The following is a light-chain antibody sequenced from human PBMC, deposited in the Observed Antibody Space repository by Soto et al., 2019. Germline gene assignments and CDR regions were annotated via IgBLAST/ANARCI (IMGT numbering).Light chain of an antibody. CDR3: QQYDNWPLT. CDR1: QSVSSN. CDR2: GAS. V-gene: IGKV3-15*01. J-gene: IGKJ4*01. Sequence: EIVMTQSPATLSVSPGERATLSCRASQSVSSNLAWYQQKPGQAPRLLIYGASTRATGIPARFSGSESETEFTLTLSSLQSEDFAVYYCQQYDNWPLTFGAGTKVEIK.